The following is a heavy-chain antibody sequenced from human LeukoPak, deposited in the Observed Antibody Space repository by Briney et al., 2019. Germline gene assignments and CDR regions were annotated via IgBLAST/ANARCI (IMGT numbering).Heavy chain of an antibody. D-gene: IGHD3-10*01. J-gene: IGHJ4*02. CDR2: IYHSGST. Sequence: PSETLSLTCAVSGGSISSGGYSWSWIRQPPGKGLEWIGYIYHSGSTYYNPSLKSRVTISVDRSKNQFSLKLSSVTAADTAVYYCARQYDGSGTLAFDYWGQGTPVTVSS. V-gene: IGHV4-30-2*01. CDR1: GGSISSGGYS. CDR3: ARQYDGSGTLAFDY.